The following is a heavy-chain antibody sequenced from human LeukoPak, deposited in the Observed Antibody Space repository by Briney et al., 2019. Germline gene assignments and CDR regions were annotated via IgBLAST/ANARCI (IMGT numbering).Heavy chain of an antibody. V-gene: IGHV4-59*12. Sequence: SETLSLTCTVSGGSISSYYWSWIRQPPGKGLEWIGYIYHSGSTYYNPSLKSRVTISVDRSKNQFSLKLSSVTAADTAVYYCARPTYDSSGYGAFDIWGQGTMVTVSS. D-gene: IGHD3-22*01. J-gene: IGHJ3*02. CDR2: IYHSGST. CDR1: GGSISSYY. CDR3: ARPTYDSSGYGAFDI.